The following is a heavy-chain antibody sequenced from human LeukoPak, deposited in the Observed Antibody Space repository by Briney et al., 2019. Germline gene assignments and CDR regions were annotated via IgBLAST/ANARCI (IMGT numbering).Heavy chain of an antibody. Sequence: PGRSLRLSCTTSGFTFNSYAMSWVRQAPGKGLEWVSDINDNGGDTYYANSVKGRFTISRDNSKNTLYLQMSNLRAEDTAVYYCARRPGIAMADSVKAYYFDSWGQGTLVTVSS. D-gene: IGHD6-19*01. CDR2: INDNGGDT. CDR3: ARRPGIAMADSVKAYYFDS. J-gene: IGHJ4*02. V-gene: IGHV3-23*01. CDR1: GFTFNSYA.